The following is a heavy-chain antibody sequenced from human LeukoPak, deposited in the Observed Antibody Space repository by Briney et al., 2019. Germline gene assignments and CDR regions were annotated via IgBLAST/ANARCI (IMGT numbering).Heavy chain of an antibody. Sequence: GGSLRLSYAASGFTFSSYWMHWVRQAPGKGLVWVSRINSDGSSTSYADSVKGRFTISRDNAKNTLYLQMNSLRAEDTAVYYCARDGGDFWSGYPLDYWGQGTLVTVSS. D-gene: IGHD3-3*01. CDR1: GFTFSSYW. CDR2: INSDGSST. J-gene: IGHJ4*02. CDR3: ARDGGDFWSGYPLDY. V-gene: IGHV3-74*01.